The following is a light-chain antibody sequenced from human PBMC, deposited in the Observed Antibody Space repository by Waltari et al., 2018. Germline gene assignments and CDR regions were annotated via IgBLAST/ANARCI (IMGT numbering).Light chain of an antibody. CDR3: YSTDIFRSERGV. J-gene: IGLJ2*01. CDR2: EDT. Sequence: SYELTQPPSVSVSPGQTATSTCSGELLTTKCTYWGQKKSGQAPVMVIYEDTKRHSAIPERFSGSSSGTTAALTITGAQVEDEADYYCYSTDIFRSERGVFGGGTKLLVL. V-gene: IGLV3-10*01. CDR1: LLTTKC.